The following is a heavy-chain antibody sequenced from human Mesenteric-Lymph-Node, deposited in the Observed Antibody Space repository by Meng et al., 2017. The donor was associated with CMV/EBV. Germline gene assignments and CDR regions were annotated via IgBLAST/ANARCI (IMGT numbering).Heavy chain of an antibody. Sequence: ESLKISCVASGFAFSDHWMAWVRQAPGKGLEWVASTNEDGSGKYHADSVKGRLTISRDNAKNTLYLQMNSLRAEDTAVYYCAKDIRPGGQGTLVTVSS. CDR3: AKDIRP. CDR2: TNEDGSGK. V-gene: IGHV3-7*01. J-gene: IGHJ5*02. CDR1: GFAFSDHW.